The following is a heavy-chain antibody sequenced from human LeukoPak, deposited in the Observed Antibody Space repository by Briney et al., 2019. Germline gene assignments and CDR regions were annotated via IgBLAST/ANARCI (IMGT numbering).Heavy chain of an antibody. V-gene: IGHV3-21*01. D-gene: IGHD2-2*01. J-gene: IGHJ4*02. Sequence: GGTLRLSCAASGYTFSSHSMNWVSPAPWTGLEWVSSISGSSGYIYYADSVKGRFTISRDNAKNSLYLQMNSLRVEDAAVYYCARIALQLGFCSSSGCASDYWGQGALVTVSS. CDR2: ISGSSGYI. CDR1: GYTFSSHS. CDR3: ARIALQLGFCSSSGCASDY.